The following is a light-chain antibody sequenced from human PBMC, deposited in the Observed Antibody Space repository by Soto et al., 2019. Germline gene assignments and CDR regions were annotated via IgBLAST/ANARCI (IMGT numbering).Light chain of an antibody. Sequence: QLVLTQPPSVSGAPGQRVTISCTGTSSNIGAGYDVHWYQQLPGTAPKLLIYDNKKRPSGVPDRFSGSKSGTSASLAITGLQVEDEADYYCQSYDSSLTRVFGGGTKVTVL. CDR1: SSNIGAGYD. CDR2: DNK. CDR3: QSYDSSLTRV. J-gene: IGLJ3*02. V-gene: IGLV1-40*01.